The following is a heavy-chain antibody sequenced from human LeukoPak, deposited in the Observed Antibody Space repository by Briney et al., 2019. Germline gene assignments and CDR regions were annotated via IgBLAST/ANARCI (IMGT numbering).Heavy chain of an antibody. CDR1: GGSISSGGYY. D-gene: IGHD2-2*01. Sequence: SETLSLTCTVSGGSISSGGYYWSWIRQHPGKGLEWIGYIYYSGSTYYNPSLKSRVTISVDTSKNQFSLKLSSVTAADTAVYYCAREIGYCSSTSCSWSNWFDPWGQGSLVTVSS. J-gene: IGHJ5*02. CDR2: IYYSGST. CDR3: AREIGYCSSTSCSWSNWFDP. V-gene: IGHV4-31*03.